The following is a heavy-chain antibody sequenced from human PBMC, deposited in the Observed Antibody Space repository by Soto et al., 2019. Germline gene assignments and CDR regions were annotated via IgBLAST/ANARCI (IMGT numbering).Heavy chain of an antibody. CDR2: IYPGDSDT. V-gene: IGHV5-51*01. Sequence: GESLKISCKGSGYSFTSYWIGWVRQMPGKGLEWMGIIYPGDSDTRYSPSFQGQVTISADKSISTAYLPWSSLKASDTAMYYCARFHCSGGSCYSFGRYYGMDVWGQGTTVTVSS. CDR1: GYSFTSYW. CDR3: ARFHCSGGSCYSFGRYYGMDV. J-gene: IGHJ6*02. D-gene: IGHD2-15*01.